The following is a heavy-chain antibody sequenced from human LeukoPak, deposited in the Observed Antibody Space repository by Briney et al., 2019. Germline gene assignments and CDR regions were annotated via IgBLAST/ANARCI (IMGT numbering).Heavy chain of an antibody. J-gene: IGHJ3*02. V-gene: IGHV4-59*01. CDR1: GGSISSYY. Sequence: PSETLSLTCTVSGGSISSYYWSWIRQPPGKGLEWIGYIYYSGSTNYNPFLKSRVTISVDTSKNQFSLKLSSVTAADTAVYYCARGTTYFYGSGSYRSAFDIWGQGTMVTVSS. CDR3: ARGTTYFYGSGSYRSAFDI. D-gene: IGHD3-10*01. CDR2: IYYSGST.